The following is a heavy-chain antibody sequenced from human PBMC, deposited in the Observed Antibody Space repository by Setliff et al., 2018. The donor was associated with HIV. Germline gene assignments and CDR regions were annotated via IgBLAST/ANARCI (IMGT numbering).Heavy chain of an antibody. Sequence: PSETLSLTCAVSGYSISSGYYWGWIRQPPGKGLEWIGNIYHSGSTYYNPSLQSRVTISIDTTKKQLFLRVRSVTAADTAVYYCARGGYSSKWYSWFDPWGQGTLVTVSS. V-gene: IGHV4-38-2*01. D-gene: IGHD2-2*01. J-gene: IGHJ5*01. CDR2: IYHSGST. CDR1: GYSISSGYY. CDR3: ARGGYSSKWYSWFDP.